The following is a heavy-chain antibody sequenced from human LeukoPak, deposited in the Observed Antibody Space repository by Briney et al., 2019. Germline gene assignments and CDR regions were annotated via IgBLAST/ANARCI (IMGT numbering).Heavy chain of an antibody. CDR3: ARDYGDYPYYFDY. V-gene: IGHV3-30*03. D-gene: IGHD4-17*01. CDR1: GFTFSSYG. Sequence: GGSLRLSRAASGFTFSSYGMHWVRQAPGKGLEWVAVISYDGSNKYYADSVKGRFTISRDNSKNTLYLQMNSLRAEDTAVYYCARDYGDYPYYFDYWGQGTLVTVSS. J-gene: IGHJ4*02. CDR2: ISYDGSNK.